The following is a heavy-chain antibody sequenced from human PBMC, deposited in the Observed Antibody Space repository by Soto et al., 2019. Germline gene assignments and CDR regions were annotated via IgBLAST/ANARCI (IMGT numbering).Heavy chain of an antibody. CDR2: IYWDDDK. Sequence: SGPTLVNPTQTLTLTCTFSGFSLSTSGVGVGWIRQPPGKALEWLAVIYWDDDKGYSPSLKNRLTITKDTSKNQVVLTMTNMDPVDTATYYCAHTVGLVVVTSEDEYFQHWGQGTTVTVSS. J-gene: IGHJ1*01. CDR3: AHTVGLVVVTSEDEYFQH. V-gene: IGHV2-5*02. CDR1: GFSLSTSGVG. D-gene: IGHD2-15*01.